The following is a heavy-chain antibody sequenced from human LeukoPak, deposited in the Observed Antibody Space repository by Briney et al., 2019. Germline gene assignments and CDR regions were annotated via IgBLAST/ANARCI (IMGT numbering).Heavy chain of an antibody. J-gene: IGHJ6*03. Sequence: GSLRLSCAASGFTFSSYAMSWVRQAPGKGLEWVSAISGSGGSTYYADSVKGRFTISRDNSKNTLYLQMNSLRAEDTAVYYCARRVDSGSYPLYYYYYYMDVWGKGTTVTISS. D-gene: IGHD1-26*01. CDR2: ISGSGGST. V-gene: IGHV3-23*01. CDR3: ARRVDSGSYPLYYYYYYMDV. CDR1: GFTFSSYA.